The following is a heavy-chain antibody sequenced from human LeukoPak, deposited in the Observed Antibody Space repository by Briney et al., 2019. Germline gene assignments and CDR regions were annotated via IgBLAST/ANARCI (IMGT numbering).Heavy chain of an antibody. V-gene: IGHV1-69*05. CDR3: AYTRGDYGDYVDDDY. D-gene: IGHD4-17*01. J-gene: IGHJ4*02. CDR2: IIPIFGTA. Sequence: SVKVFCKASGGTFRSHAISWVRQAPGQGLEWMVRIIPIFGTANYAQKFQGRVTITTDESTSTAYMELSSLRSEDTAVYYCAYTRGDYGDYVDDDYWGQGTLVTVS. CDR1: GGTFRSHA.